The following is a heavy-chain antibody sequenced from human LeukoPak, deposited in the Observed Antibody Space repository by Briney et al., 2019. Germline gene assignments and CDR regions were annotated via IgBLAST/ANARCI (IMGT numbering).Heavy chain of an antibody. J-gene: IGHJ4*02. CDR1: GGSISSYY. D-gene: IGHD2-2*01. CDR2: IYTSGST. CDR3: AAQLRLFSLGY. V-gene: IGHV4-4*07. Sequence: SETLSLTCTVSGGSISSYYWSWIRQPAGKGLEWIGRIYTSGSTNYNPSLKSRVTMSVNTSKNQFSLKLSSVTAADTAVYYCAAQLRLFSLGYWGQGTLVTVSS.